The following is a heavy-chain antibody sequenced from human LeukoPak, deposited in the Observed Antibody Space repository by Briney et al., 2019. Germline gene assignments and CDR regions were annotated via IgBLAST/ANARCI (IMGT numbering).Heavy chain of an antibody. CDR2: IKQDGSEK. J-gene: IGHJ6*03. V-gene: IGHV3-7*01. Sequence: GGSLRLSCAASGFTFSSYWTSWVRQAPGKGLEWVANIKQDGSEKYYVDSVKGRFTISRDNAKNSLYLQMNSLRAEDTAVYYCARSYYDSSGWYYYYMDVWGKGTTVTISS. CDR3: ARSYYDSSGWYYYYMDV. CDR1: GFTFSSYW. D-gene: IGHD3-22*01.